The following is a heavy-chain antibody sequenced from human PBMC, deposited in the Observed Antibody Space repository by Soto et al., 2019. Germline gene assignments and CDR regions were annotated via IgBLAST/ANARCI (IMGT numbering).Heavy chain of an antibody. CDR1: GFTFSRYV. CDR3: ASLMGAPTIHNYFYGMDV. V-gene: IGHV3-23*01. J-gene: IGHJ6*02. CDR2: ISGSGDET. Sequence: QSGGSLRLSCTASGFTFSRYVLSWVRQAPGKGLEWVSGISGSGDETNYADSVKGRFTISRDNAKNAVHLQMNRLSADDTAVYYCASLMGAPTIHNYFYGMDVWGQGTTVTVSS. D-gene: IGHD2-8*01.